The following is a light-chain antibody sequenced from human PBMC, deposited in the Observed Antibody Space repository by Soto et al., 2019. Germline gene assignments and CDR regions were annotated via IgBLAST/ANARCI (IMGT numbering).Light chain of an antibody. CDR1: QSVSSSY. Sequence: EIVLTQSPGTLSLSPGERATLSCRASQSVSSSYLAWYQQKPGQAPRLLIYGASSRATGIPDRFRGSGSGTDFTLTISRLEPDDFAVYYCQQLGTFGQGTKVEIK. CDR2: GAS. J-gene: IGKJ1*01. V-gene: IGKV3-20*01. CDR3: QQLGT.